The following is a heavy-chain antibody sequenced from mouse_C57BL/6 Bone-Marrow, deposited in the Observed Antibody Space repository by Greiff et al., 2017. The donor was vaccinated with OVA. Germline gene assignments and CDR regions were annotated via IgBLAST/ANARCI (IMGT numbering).Heavy chain of an antibody. V-gene: IGHV5-12*01. CDR3: AKTFYDGYYVGFAY. J-gene: IGHJ3*01. D-gene: IGHD2-3*01. CDR1: GFTFSDYY. Sequence: DVLLVESGGGLVQPGGSLKLSCAASGFTFSDYYMYWVRQTPEKRLEWVAYISNGGGSTYYPDTVKGRVTISSDNAKNTLYLQMSRLKSEDTAVDDCAKTFYDGYYVGFAYWGQGTLVTVSA. CDR2: ISNGGGST.